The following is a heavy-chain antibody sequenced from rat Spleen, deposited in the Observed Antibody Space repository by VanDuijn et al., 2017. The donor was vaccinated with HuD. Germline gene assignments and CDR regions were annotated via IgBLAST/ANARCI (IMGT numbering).Heavy chain of an antibody. J-gene: IGHJ3*01. CDR3: TRGTGAY. V-gene: IGHV5-36*01. CDR2: ISWGGSTT. Sequence: EVKLVESGGGLVQPGRSLKLSCAASGFTFDDYGMAWVRQAPKNGLEWVASISWGGSTTYYPDIVKGRFTISRDNAKNALYLQVNNLRSEDTAIYYCTRGTGAYWGQGTLVTVSS. D-gene: IGHD4-3*01. CDR1: GFTFDDYG.